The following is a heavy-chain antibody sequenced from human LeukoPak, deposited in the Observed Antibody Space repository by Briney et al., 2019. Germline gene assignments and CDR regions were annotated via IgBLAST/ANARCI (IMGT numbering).Heavy chain of an antibody. V-gene: IGHV3-23*01. Sequence: PGGSLRLSCAASGFTFSSYGMSWVRQAPGRGLEWVSAISGSGDSTYHADSVRGRFTIYRDNFRNTLYLQMNRLRVEDAALYYCARAPVTSCRGAFCYPFDLWGQGVLVTVSS. CDR3: ARAPVTSCRGAFCYPFDL. D-gene: IGHD2-21*01. CDR1: GFTFSSYG. J-gene: IGHJ4*02. CDR2: ISGSGDST.